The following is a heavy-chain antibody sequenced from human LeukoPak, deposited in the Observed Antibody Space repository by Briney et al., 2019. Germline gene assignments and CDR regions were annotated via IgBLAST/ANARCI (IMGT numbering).Heavy chain of an antibody. D-gene: IGHD4-23*01. CDR3: ARPYGGNPGYFDY. J-gene: IGHJ4*02. CDR2: IYYSGTT. CDR1: GGSISSSRDY. Sequence: SETLSLTCTVSGGSISSSRDYCGWIRQPPGKGLEWIENIYYSGTTYYNPSLKSRVTISVDTSKNQFSLKLSSVTAADTAVYYCARPYGGNPGYFDYWGQGTLSPSPQ. V-gene: IGHV4-39*01.